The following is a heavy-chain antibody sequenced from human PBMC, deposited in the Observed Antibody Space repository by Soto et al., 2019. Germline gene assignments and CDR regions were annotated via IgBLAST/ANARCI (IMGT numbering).Heavy chain of an antibody. CDR3: ARGWFGPDV. CDR2: IDNAGTDS. D-gene: IGHD3-10*01. J-gene: IGHJ6*04. Sequence: EVPLVESGGGFVQPGGSLRLSCAASGFTLSGRSMHWVRQAPGKGLVWVSGIDNAGTDSTYADSVKGRFTSSRDNAKNMLYLQMNSLRVEDTAVYYCARGWFGPDVWGKGTTVTVSS. V-gene: IGHV3-74*01. CDR1: GFTLSGRS.